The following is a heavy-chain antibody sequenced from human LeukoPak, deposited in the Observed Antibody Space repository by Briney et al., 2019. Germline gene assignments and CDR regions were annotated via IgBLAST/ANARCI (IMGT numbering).Heavy chain of an antibody. CDR3: SFSMVRGVIGTYYFDY. CDR1: GFIFSNSG. V-gene: IGHV3-30*02. D-gene: IGHD3-10*01. CDR2: IRYDGSKQ. Sequence: QPGGSLRLSCAASGFIFSNSGIHWVRQAPGKGLEWVAFIRYDGSKQYYTDSVKGRFAISRDNSKNTVFLQMNSLRAEDTAVYYCSFSMVRGVIGTYYFDYWGQGTLVTVSS. J-gene: IGHJ4*02.